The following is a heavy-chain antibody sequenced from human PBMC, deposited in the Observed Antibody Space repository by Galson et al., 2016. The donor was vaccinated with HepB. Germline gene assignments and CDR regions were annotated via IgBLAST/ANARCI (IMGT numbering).Heavy chain of an antibody. CDR3: AKDLDIVVVPSAIDY. D-gene: IGHD2-2*01. Sequence: SLRLSCAASGFTFGDYGMHWVRQAPGKGLEWVSVISGSGDRRYYADSVKGRFIISRDNAKNTVYLQMNSLRVEDTAVYYCAKDLDIVVVPSAIDYWGQGTLVTVSS. CDR1: GFTFGDYG. J-gene: IGHJ4*02. V-gene: IGHV3-23*01. CDR2: ISGSGDRR.